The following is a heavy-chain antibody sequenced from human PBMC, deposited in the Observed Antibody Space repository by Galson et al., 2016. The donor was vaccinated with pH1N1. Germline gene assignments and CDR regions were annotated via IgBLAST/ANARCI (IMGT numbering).Heavy chain of an antibody. J-gene: IGHJ4*02. CDR2: INGRGSST. CDR1: GFAFNYFA. Sequence: SLRLSCAASGFAFNYFAMTWVRQAPGKGLVWVSSINGRGSSTYYADSVKGRFTISRDNSRSTLYLPLSALTVDDTAVYYWAKEGRWYGGGDVWGQGILVTVSS. V-gene: IGHV3-23*01. CDR3: AKEGRWYGGGDV. D-gene: IGHD3-10*01.